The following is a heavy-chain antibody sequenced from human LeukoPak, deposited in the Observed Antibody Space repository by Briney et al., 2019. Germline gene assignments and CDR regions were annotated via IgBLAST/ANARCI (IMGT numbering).Heavy chain of an antibody. J-gene: IGHJ4*02. CDR1: GGSISSSSYY. D-gene: IGHD6-19*01. CDR3: ARSLRGWYVDY. Sequence: SETLSLTCTVSGGSISSSSYYWGWIRQPPGKGLEWIGSIYYSGSTYYNPSLKSRVTISVDTSKNQFSLKLSSVTAADTAVYYCARSLRGWYVDYWGQGTLVTVSS. CDR2: IYYSGST. V-gene: IGHV4-39*01.